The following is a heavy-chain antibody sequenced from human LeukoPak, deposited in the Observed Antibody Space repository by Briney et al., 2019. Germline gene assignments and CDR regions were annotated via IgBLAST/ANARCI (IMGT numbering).Heavy chain of an antibody. V-gene: IGHV4-34*01. Sequence: SETLSLTCAVYGGSFSGYYWSWIRQPPGKGLEWIGEINHSGSTNYNPSLKSRVTISVDTSKNQFSLKLSSVTAADTAVYYCARLLYYYGSGSYGFDYWGQGTLVTVSS. D-gene: IGHD3-10*01. CDR2: INHSGST. CDR1: GGSFSGYY. CDR3: ARLLYYYGSGSYGFDY. J-gene: IGHJ4*02.